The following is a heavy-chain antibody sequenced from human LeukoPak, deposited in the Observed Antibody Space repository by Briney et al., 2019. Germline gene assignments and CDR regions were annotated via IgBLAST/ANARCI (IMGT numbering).Heavy chain of an antibody. CDR3: TRGNVLTGKYMVH. J-gene: IGHJ1*01. Sequence: PGRSLRLSCAASGFTFSSYAMHWVRQAPGKGLEWVAVIYGGGNTFYADSVKGRFTIFRDNAKNTLFLQRNSLRAEDTAVYYCTRGNVLTGKYMVHWGQGTLVTVSS. V-gene: IGHV3-30*14. CDR2: IYGGGNT. D-gene: IGHD3-10*01. CDR1: GFTFSSYA.